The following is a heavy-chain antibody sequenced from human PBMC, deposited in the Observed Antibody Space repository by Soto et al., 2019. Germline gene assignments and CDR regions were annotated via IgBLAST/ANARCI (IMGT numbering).Heavy chain of an antibody. D-gene: IGHD2-2*01. J-gene: IGHJ6*03. CDR2: LGGNGFTT. CDR1: GFTFGSYA. CDR3: ATALRPSLNFFYYMDV. Sequence: EVQLLESGGGLVQPGGSLRLSCVVSGFTFGSYAMSWVRQAPEKGPEWVAILGGNGFTTYYADSVKGRFTISGDKSKSTLFMQMNSLRADDTVVYYCATALRPSLNFFYYMDVWGRGTAVTVSS. V-gene: IGHV3-23*01.